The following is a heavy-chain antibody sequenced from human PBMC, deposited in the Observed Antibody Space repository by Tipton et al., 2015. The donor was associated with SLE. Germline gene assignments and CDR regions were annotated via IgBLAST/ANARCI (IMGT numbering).Heavy chain of an antibody. D-gene: IGHD2-21*01. Sequence: QVQLVQSGAEVKKPGASVKVSCKASGYTFTSYHMDWVRQAPGQGLEWMGRIDPSGGSTNYAQKFQGRVIMTRDTSTSTVYMELSGLRSEDTAVYYCARAVDSYDYWGQGTLVTVSS. V-gene: IGHV1-46*01. J-gene: IGHJ4*02. CDR1: GYTFTSYH. CDR2: IDPSGGST. CDR3: ARAVDSYDY.